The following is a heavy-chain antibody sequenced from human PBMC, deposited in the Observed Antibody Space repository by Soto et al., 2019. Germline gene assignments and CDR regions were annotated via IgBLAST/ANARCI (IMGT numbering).Heavy chain of an antibody. CDR3: AKNGDMTTVTTYGMDV. J-gene: IGHJ6*02. CDR1: GFTFSSYG. V-gene: IGHV3-30*18. D-gene: IGHD4-17*01. CDR2: ISYDGSNK. Sequence: GGSLRLSCAASGFTFSSYGMHWVRQAPGKGLEWVAVISYDGSNKDYADSVKGRFTISRDNSKNTLYLQMNSLRAEDTAVYYCAKNGDMTTVTTYGMDVWGQGTTVTVSS.